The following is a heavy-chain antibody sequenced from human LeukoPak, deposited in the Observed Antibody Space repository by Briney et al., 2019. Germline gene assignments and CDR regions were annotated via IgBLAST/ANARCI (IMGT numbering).Heavy chain of an antibody. CDR1: GFTFSSYE. J-gene: IGHJ4*02. CDR3: ARNWNWDYYFDY. V-gene: IGHV3-48*03. CDR2: ISSSGNTV. D-gene: IGHD1-7*01. Sequence: QPGRSLRLSCAASGFTFSSYEMNWVRQAPGKGLEWVSYISSSGNTVYYADSVKGRFTISRDNAKNSLYLQMNSLRAEDTAVYYCARNWNWDYYFDYWGQGTLVTVSS.